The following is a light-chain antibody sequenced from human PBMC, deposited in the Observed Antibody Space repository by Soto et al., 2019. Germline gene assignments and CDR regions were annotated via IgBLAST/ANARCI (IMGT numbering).Light chain of an antibody. V-gene: IGKV3D-20*02. CDR3: QQYNNWPRT. J-gene: IGKJ1*01. Sequence: DIVLTQSPDTLSLSPGERATLSCRASQSVSSSFLAWYQQKPGQAPRLLIYDASSRATGIPDRFSGGGSGTDFTLTISRLQSEDFAVYYCQQYNNWPRTFGQGTKVDI. CDR2: DAS. CDR1: QSVSSSF.